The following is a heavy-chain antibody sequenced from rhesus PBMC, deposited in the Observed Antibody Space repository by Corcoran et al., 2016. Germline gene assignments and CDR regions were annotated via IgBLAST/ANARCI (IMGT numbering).Heavy chain of an antibody. CDR1: GGPISRSNW. J-gene: IGHJ4*01. CDR3: ASEQSFDY. V-gene: IGHV4-93*02. Sequence: QVQLQESGPAVVKPSETLSLTCAVSGGPISRSNWWSWIRPSPGQGLEWSGYLYGSGGGTNYNPSLKNLGTISIDTSKNQLSLKLSSVTAADTAVYYCASEQSFDYWGQGVLVTVSS. CDR2: LYGSGGGT. D-gene: IGHD4-29*01.